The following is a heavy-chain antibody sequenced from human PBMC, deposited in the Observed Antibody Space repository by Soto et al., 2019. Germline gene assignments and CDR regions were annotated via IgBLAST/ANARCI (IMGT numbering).Heavy chain of an antibody. CDR3: ARESGGATATLDYYYFYMDV. V-gene: IGHV1-2*04. D-gene: IGHD5-12*01. J-gene: IGHJ6*03. CDR1: GDSFNDYY. CDR2: INPNGGVT. Sequence: QVQLVQSGAEVRKPGASVTVSCRSSGDSFNDYYIHWVRQAPGQGFEWMGWINPNGGVTKYAQKFQGWVSMTRDTYIRTGYMQLSRLRSDETAVYYCARESGGATATLDYYYFYMDVWGTGTTVTVSS.